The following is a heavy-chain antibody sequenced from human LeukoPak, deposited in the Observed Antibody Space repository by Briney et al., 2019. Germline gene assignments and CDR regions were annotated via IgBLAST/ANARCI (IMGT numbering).Heavy chain of an antibody. CDR1: GYNLTTYA. D-gene: IGHD4-11*01. Sequence: ASVKVSCKASGYNLTTYAVNWVRQAPGQGLEWMGWVNAYHGTTNYARTVQGRVTMTTDTSTSTAFLELRSLRSDDTAVYYCARVTSLTTLTAFDIWGQGTMVTVSS. CDR3: ARVTSLTTLTAFDI. J-gene: IGHJ3*02. CDR2: VNAYHGTT. V-gene: IGHV1-18*01.